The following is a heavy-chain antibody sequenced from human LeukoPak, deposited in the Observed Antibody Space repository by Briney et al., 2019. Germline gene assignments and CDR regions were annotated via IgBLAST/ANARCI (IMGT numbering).Heavy chain of an antibody. CDR1: GFTFSNFA. Sequence: QAGGSLRLSCAASGFTFSNFAMAWVRQSPGKGLEWVSGIYAGGGSKYYADSVKGRFTISRDNSKNTLYLQMNSLRAEDTAVYYCAKDRWELDSWGQGTLVTVSS. CDR2: IYAGGGSK. CDR3: AKDRWELDS. D-gene: IGHD4-23*01. V-gene: IGHV3-23*01. J-gene: IGHJ4*02.